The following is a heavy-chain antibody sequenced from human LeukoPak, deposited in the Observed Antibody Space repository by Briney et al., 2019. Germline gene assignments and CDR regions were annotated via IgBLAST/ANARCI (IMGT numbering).Heavy chain of an antibody. Sequence: PGGSLRLSCAASGSSFSGYAMYWVRQAPGKGLEWVAVMSYDGTNSYYVDSVKGRFTISRDDSKNTLYLQMSSLRPEDKAVYYCARGSPPDNWGQGTLVTASS. CDR2: MSYDGTNS. CDR3: ARGSPPDN. V-gene: IGHV3-30-3*01. CDR1: GSSFSGYA. J-gene: IGHJ4*02.